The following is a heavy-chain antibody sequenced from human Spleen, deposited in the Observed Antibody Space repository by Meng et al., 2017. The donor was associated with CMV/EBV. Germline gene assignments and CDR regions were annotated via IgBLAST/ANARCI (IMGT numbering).Heavy chain of an antibody. Sequence: GGSLRLSCAASGFTFSSYAMSWVRQAPGKGLEWVSGITWNSEKTAYADSVRGRFTVSRDNANNSLYLQLDNLRPGDTAFYYCAKDMGGAFNWYAWFDLWGQGSLVTVSS. J-gene: IGHJ5*02. CDR1: GFTFSSYA. D-gene: IGHD6-13*01. CDR2: ITWNSEKT. V-gene: IGHV3-9*01. CDR3: AKDMGGAFNWYAWFDL.